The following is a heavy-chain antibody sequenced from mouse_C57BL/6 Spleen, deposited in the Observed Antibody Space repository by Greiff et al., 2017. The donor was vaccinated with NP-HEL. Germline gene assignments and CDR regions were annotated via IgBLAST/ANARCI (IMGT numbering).Heavy chain of an antibody. CDR1: GYTFTSSW. Sequence: VQLQQSGAELAKPGASVKLSCKASGYTFTSSWMHWVKQRPGQGLEWIGYINPSSGYTKYNQKFKDKATLTADKSSSTAYMQLSSMTYEDSAVYYCATIPLRSYAMDDWGQGTSVTVSS. CDR3: ATIPLRSYAMDD. V-gene: IGHV1-7*01. CDR2: INPSSGYT. D-gene: IGHD1-1*01. J-gene: IGHJ4*01.